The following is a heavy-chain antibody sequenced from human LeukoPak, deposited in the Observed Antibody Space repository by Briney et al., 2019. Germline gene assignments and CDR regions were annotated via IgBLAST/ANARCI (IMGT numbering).Heavy chain of an antibody. J-gene: IGHJ4*02. V-gene: IGHV1-8*01. CDR2: MNPNSGNT. CDR3: ARGLIAAAGNDH. CDR1: GYTFTTYD. D-gene: IGHD6-13*01. Sequence: AASVKVSCKASGYTFTTYDINWVRQATGQGLELMGWMNPNSGNTGYVQKFQGRVTMTRNTSIRTAYTELSSLRSEDTAVYYCARGLIAAAGNDHWGQGTLVTVSS.